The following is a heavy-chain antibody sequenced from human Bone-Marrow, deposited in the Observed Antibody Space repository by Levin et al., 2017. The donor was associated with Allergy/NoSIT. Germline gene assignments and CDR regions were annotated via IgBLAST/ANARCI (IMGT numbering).Heavy chain of an antibody. D-gene: IGHD2-21*01. J-gene: IGHJ4*02. Sequence: GESLKISCAASGLTFSSLHMNWVRQAPGKGLEWVSYIGSGGNIYYADSVKGRFTISRDNAKNSLYLQMNSLRAEDTAVYFCARDTDWAFESWGQGTLVTVSS. CDR3: ARDTDWAFES. V-gene: IGHV3-69-1*01. CDR2: IGSGGNI. CDR1: GLTFSSLH.